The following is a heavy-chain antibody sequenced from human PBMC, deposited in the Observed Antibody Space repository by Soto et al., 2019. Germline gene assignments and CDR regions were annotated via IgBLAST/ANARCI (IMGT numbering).Heavy chain of an antibody. CDR1: GFTFSTYG. Sequence: QVQLVESGGGEVQPGRSLTISCAASGFTFSTYGMHWVRQTPGKGLEWVAVISYDGTNKFYSDSVKGRFTISGDNFKNTLTLQMNILIASDTAVYSCAKDLQSYGDYDYYCYGMDVWGLGTRVTVSS. CDR2: ISYDGTNK. J-gene: IGHJ6*02. V-gene: IGHV3-30*18. D-gene: IGHD4-17*01. CDR3: AKDLQSYGDYDYYCYGMDV.